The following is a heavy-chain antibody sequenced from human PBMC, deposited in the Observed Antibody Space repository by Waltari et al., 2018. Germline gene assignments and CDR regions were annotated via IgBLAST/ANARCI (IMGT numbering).Heavy chain of an antibody. CDR1: GFTVSYNY. D-gene: IGHD6-19*01. CDR3: ARAGLGSPSQWLQVLDS. CDR2: IYATGDT. Sequence: EVQVVESGGALIQPGGSLRLSCAAPGFTVSYNYMSGVRQVPGKGPEWVSVIYATGDTYYADSVRGRFTISRDTSKNTVYLQMDSLGAADTAVYYCARAGLGSPSQWLQVLDSWGQGTLVTVSA. J-gene: IGHJ4*02. V-gene: IGHV3-53*01.